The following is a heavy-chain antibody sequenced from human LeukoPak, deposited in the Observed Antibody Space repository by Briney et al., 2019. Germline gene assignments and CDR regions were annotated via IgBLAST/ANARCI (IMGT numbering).Heavy chain of an antibody. D-gene: IGHD3-10*01. V-gene: IGHV1-8*01. CDR2: MNPNSGNT. CDR1: GYTFTSYD. J-gene: IGHJ4*02. Sequence: ASVKVSCKASGYTFTSYDINWVRQATGQGLEWMGWMNPNSGNTGYAQKFQGRVTMTRNTSISTAYMELSSLRSEDTAVYYCALTTLREFPFDYWGQGTLVTVSS. CDR3: ALTTLREFPFDY.